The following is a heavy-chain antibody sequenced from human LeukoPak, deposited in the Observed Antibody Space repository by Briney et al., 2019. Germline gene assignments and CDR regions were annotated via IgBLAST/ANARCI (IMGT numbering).Heavy chain of an antibody. Sequence: PGGSLRLSCAASGLTFSSYWMSWVRQAPGKGLEWVANIKQDGSEKYYVDSVKGRFTISRDNAKNSLYLQMNSLRAEDTAVYYCARDRDDYGDYPGAFDIWGQGTMVTVSS. CDR1: GLTFSSYW. CDR2: IKQDGSEK. J-gene: IGHJ3*02. D-gene: IGHD4-17*01. V-gene: IGHV3-7*01. CDR3: ARDRDDYGDYPGAFDI.